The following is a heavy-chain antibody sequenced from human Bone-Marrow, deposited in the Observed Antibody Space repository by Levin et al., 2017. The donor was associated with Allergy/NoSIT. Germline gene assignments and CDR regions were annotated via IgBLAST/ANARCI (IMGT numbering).Heavy chain of an antibody. CDR2: INHSGST. D-gene: IGHD2-2*01. Sequence: SETLSLTCAVYGGSFSGYYWSWIRQPPGKGLEWIGEINHSGSTNYNPSLKSRVTISVDTSKNQFSLKLSSVTAADTAVYYCARGLIVVVPAAPYYYDYGMDVWGQGTTVTVSS. CDR3: ARGLIVVVPAAPYYYDYGMDV. V-gene: IGHV4-34*01. J-gene: IGHJ6*02. CDR1: GGSFSGYY.